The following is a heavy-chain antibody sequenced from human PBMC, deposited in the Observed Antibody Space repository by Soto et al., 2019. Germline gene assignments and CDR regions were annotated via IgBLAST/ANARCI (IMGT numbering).Heavy chain of an antibody. V-gene: IGHV5-51*01. CDR1: GYSFTSYW. CDR3: ATEGYYDSSGPSAPFY. D-gene: IGHD3-22*01. CDR2: IYPGDSDT. J-gene: IGHJ4*02. Sequence: GESLKISCNGSGYSFTSYWIGWVRQMPGKGLEWMGIIYPGDSDTRYSPSFQGQVTISADKSISTAYLQWSSLKASDTAMYYCATEGYYDSSGPSAPFYWGQGTLVTVSS.